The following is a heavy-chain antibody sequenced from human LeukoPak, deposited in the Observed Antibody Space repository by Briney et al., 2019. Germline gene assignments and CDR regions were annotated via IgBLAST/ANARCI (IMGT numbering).Heavy chain of an antibody. Sequence: SETLSLTCTVSGGPISSCYWSWIRQPPGKGLEWIGYIYYSGSTNYNPSLKSRVTISVDTSKNQFSLKLSSVTAADTAVYYCARRRGGSGSYYFDYWGQGTLVTVSS. V-gene: IGHV4-59*08. CDR1: GGPISSCY. D-gene: IGHD3-10*01. CDR3: ARRRGGSGSYYFDY. CDR2: IYYSGST. J-gene: IGHJ4*02.